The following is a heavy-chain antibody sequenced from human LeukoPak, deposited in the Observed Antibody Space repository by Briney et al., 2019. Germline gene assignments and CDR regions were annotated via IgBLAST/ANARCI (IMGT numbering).Heavy chain of an antibody. CDR3: ARDGYGELRGFDP. CDR1: GYTFTGYY. D-gene: IGHD4-17*01. J-gene: IGHJ5*02. CDR2: INPNSGGT. V-gene: IGHV1-2*02. Sequence: ASVKVSCKASGYTFTGYYMHWVRQAPGQGVGWMGWINPNSGGTNYAQKFQGRVTMTRDTSISTAYMELSRLRSDDTAAYYCARDGYGELRGFDPWGQGTLVTVSS.